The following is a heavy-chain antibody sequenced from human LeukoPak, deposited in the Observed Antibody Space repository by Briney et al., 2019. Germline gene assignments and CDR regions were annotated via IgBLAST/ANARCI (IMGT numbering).Heavy chain of an antibody. J-gene: IGHJ3*02. V-gene: IGHV2-5*01. CDR2: IYCNDDK. CDR1: GFSLSTSAVG. Sequence: SGPTLVNPTHTLTLTCTFSGFSLSTSAVGVGWIRQPPVKALERLALIYCNDDKRYSASLMSRLTLPKDTPKNQVVLTMTNMAPLDTATYYCAHRQSGAFAIWGQGTMVTVPS. CDR3: AHRQSGAFAI.